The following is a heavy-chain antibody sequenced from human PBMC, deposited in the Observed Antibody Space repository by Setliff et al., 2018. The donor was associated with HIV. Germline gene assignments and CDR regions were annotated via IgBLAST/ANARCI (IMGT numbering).Heavy chain of an antibody. CDR2: IKQDGSER. CDR3: AQITVMGY. Sequence: GGSLRLSCVASGITFSSYWMSWVRQAPGKGLEWVANIKQDGSERSYVDSVKGRFTISRDNAKNSLYLQMNSLRAEDTAGYYCAQITVMGYWGQGTLVTVSS. J-gene: IGHJ4*02. CDR1: GITFSSYW. D-gene: IGHD4-4*01. V-gene: IGHV3-7*01.